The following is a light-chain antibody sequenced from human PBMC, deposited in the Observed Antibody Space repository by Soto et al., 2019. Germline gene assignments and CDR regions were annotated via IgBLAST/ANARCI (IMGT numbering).Light chain of an antibody. CDR2: EVS. V-gene: IGLV2-8*01. Sequence: QFALTQPPSASESPGQAVTISCTGTSRDVGGYNYVSWYQQHPGKAPKLMIYEVSKRPSGVPDRFSGSKSGNTASLTVSGLQPADAAHRSCGPHVGSPNCVFGHSTKIT. CDR3: GPHVGSPNCV. CDR1: SRDVGGYNY. J-gene: IGLJ1*01.